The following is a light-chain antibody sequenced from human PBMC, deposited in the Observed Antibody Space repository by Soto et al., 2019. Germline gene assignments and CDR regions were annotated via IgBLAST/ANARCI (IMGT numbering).Light chain of an antibody. CDR2: GAS. CDR3: QQYNNWPRT. V-gene: IGKV3-15*01. CDR1: QSVSSN. J-gene: IGKJ1*01. Sequence: EIVMTQSPATLSVSPGERATLPCRASQSVSSNLAWYQQKPGQAPRLLIYGASTRATGIPARFSGSGSGTEFTLTISSLQSEDFAVYYCQQYNNWPRTLGQGTKVDI.